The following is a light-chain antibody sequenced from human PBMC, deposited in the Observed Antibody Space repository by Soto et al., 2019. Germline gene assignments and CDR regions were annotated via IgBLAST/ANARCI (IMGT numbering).Light chain of an antibody. CDR3: QKYSSVPV. CDR2: AAS. V-gene: IGKV1-27*01. CDR1: QGIRNF. J-gene: IGKJ3*01. Sequence: DIQMTQSPTSLSASVGDRVTITCRASQGIRNFVAWYQQKPGKPPKLLISAASTLQSGVPSRFSGSGSGTDFTLTINSLQPEDVATYSCQKYSSVPVFGPGTKVEI.